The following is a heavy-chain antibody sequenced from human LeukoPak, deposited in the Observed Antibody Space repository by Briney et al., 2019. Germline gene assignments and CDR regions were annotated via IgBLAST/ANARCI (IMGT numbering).Heavy chain of an antibody. CDR2: IYSGGST. D-gene: IGHD7-27*01. Sequence: HPGGSLRLCCAASGFTVSSDYMSWVRQAPGKGLEWVSVIYSGGSTYYADSVKGRFTISRDNSKNTLYLQMNSLRAEDTAVYYCASAGETPFDYWGQGTLVTVSS. CDR3: ASAGETPFDY. V-gene: IGHV3-66*02. CDR1: GFTVSSDY. J-gene: IGHJ4*02.